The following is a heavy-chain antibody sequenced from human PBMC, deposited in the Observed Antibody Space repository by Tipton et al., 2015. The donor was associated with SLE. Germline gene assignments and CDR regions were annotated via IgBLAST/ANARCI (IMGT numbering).Heavy chain of an antibody. CDR3: ASVIVPADYGMDV. J-gene: IGHJ6*02. Sequence: QLVQSGAEVKKPGASVKVSCKASGYTFTGYYIHWVRQAPGQGLEWMGWIDPNSGGTNYAQKFQGRVTMSRDTSIRTAYMELSRLRSDDTAVYYCASVIVPADYGMDVWGRGTTVTVSS. CDR1: GYTFTGYY. V-gene: IGHV1-2*02. D-gene: IGHD2-2*01. CDR2: IDPNSGGT.